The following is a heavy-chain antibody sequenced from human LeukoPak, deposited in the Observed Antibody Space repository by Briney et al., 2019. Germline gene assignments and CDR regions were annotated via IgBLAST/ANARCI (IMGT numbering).Heavy chain of an antibody. J-gene: IGHJ4*02. D-gene: IGHD6-13*01. V-gene: IGHV4-34*01. Sequence: SETLSLTCAVYGGSFSGYYWSWIRQPPGKGLEWIGEINHSGSTNYNPSLKSRVTISVDTSKNQFSLKLSSVTAADTAVYYCXXXASSSWYVDYWGQGTLVTVSS. CDR1: GGSFSGYY. CDR2: INHSGST. CDR3: XXXASSSWYVDY.